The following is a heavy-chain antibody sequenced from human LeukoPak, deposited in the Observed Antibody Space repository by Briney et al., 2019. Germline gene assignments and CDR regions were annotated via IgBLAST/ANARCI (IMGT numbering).Heavy chain of an antibody. CDR1: GFTFSSYA. J-gene: IGHJ4*02. Sequence: PGGSLRLSCAASGFTFSSYAMSWVRQAPGKGLEWVSAISNRGDTGSYADSVKGRFTMSRDNSKNTLSLQMNSLRADDTAVYYCARDQSPHRWGQGTLVTVSS. V-gene: IGHV3-23*01. CDR3: ARDQSPHR. D-gene: IGHD2-21*01. CDR2: ISNRGDTG.